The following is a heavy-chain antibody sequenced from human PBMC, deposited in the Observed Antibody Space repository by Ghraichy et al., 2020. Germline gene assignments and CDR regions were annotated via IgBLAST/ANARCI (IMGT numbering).Heavy chain of an antibody. V-gene: IGHV1-2*02. CDR1: GYTFTGYY. CDR2: INPNSGGT. J-gene: IGHJ4*02. D-gene: IGHD6-19*01. CDR3: ARQGSSGWYLYDY. Sequence: VKVSCKASGYTFTGYYMHWVRQAPGQGLEWMGWINPNSGGTNYAQKFQGRVTMTRDTSISTAYMELSRLRSDDTAVDYCARQGSSGWYLYDYWGQGTLVTVSS.